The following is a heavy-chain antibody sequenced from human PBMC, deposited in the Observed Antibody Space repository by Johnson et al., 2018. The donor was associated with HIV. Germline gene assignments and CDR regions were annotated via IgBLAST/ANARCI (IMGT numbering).Heavy chain of an antibody. D-gene: IGHD1-26*01. CDR1: GFTFHDYA. Sequence: VQLVESGGGLVQPGRSLRLSCAASGFTFHDYAMHWVRQAPGKGLEWVSGISWNSGSIGYADSVKGRFTISRDNAKNSLYLQMTSLRAEDTALYYCAREGEWERRNLHAFDIWGQGTMVTVSS. CDR3: AREGEWERRNLHAFDI. CDR2: ISWNSGSI. V-gene: IGHV3-9*01. J-gene: IGHJ3*02.